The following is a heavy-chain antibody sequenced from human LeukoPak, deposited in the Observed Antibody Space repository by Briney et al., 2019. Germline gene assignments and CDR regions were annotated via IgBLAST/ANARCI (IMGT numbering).Heavy chain of an antibody. Sequence: GESLKISCKGSGYSFTNYWIGRVRQMPGKGLEWMGIIYPGDSDTRYSPSFQGQVTISADRSISTAYLQWSSLKASDTAMYYCASQHTTSSHYWGQGTLVTVSS. CDR2: IYPGDSDT. J-gene: IGHJ4*02. CDR1: GYSFTNYW. CDR3: ASQHTTSSHY. V-gene: IGHV5-51*01. D-gene: IGHD6-6*01.